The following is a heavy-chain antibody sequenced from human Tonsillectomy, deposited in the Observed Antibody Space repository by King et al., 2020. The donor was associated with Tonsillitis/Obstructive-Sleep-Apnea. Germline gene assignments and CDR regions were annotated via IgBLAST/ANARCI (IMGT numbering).Heavy chain of an antibody. V-gene: IGHV3-33*01. CDR1: GFTFSSYG. CDR2: IWYDGSNK. CDR3: ARGQGGIVVVPAAINYYYYMDV. Sequence: VQLVESGGGVVQPGRSLRLSCAASGFTFSSYGMHWVRQAPGKGLEWVAVIWYDGSNKYYADSVKCRFTISRDTSKNTLYLQMNSLRAEDTAVYYCARGQGGIVVVPAAINYYYYMDVWGKGTTVTVSS. J-gene: IGHJ6*03. D-gene: IGHD2-2*01.